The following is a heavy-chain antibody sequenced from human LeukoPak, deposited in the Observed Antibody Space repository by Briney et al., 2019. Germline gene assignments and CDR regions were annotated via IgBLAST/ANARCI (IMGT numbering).Heavy chain of an antibody. CDR2: ISGSGGST. D-gene: IGHD3-9*01. V-gene: IGHV3-23*01. CDR3: AKDHNYDILTGYYQSGFDY. CDR1: GFTFSSYG. Sequence: GGSLRLSCAASGFTFSSYGMSWVRQAPGKGLEWVSAISGSGGSTYYADSVKGRFTISRDNSKNTLYLQMNSLRAEDTAVYYCAKDHNYDILTGYYQSGFDYWGQGTLVTVSS. J-gene: IGHJ4*02.